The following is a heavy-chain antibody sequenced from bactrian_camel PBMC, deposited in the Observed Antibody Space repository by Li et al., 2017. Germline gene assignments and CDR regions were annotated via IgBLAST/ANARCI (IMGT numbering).Heavy chain of an antibody. J-gene: IGHJ4*01. Sequence: HVQLVESGGGSVQTGGSLRLSCSASGHTYCMAWFRQAPGKEREGVAVIDSDGTTSYADSVKGRFAISYDNDRSTVYLQMKSLKPEDTAVYYCATAEVAGYEYNYWGQGTQVTVS. CDR3: ATAEVAGYEYNY. V-gene: IGHV3S53*01. CDR1: GHTYC. CDR2: IDSDGTT.